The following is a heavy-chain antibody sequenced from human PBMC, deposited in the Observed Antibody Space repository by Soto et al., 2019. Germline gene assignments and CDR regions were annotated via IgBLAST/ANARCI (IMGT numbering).Heavy chain of an antibody. CDR2: ISRSSTYI. V-gene: IGHV3-21*01. CDR1: GFPFSTSN. CDR3: ASQRGVTPALPKYYYYYMDV. Sequence: PGGSLRLSCVVSGFPFSTSNMNWVRQAPGKGLEWVSFISRSSTYIYYADSVKGRFTISRDDAENSLYLQMNSLRAEDTAVYYCASQRGVTPALPKYYYYYMDVWGKGTTVTVSS. D-gene: IGHD2-2*01. J-gene: IGHJ6*03.